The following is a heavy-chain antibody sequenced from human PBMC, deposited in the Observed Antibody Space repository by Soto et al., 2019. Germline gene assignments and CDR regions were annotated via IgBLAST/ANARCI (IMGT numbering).Heavy chain of an antibody. CDR1: GFTFSTYA. CDR2: ISGSGRST. D-gene: IGHD1-26*01. Sequence: EVQLLESGGGVVQPGGSLRVSCEVSGFTFSTYAMTWVRQAPGKGLEWVSTISGSGRSTYYADSVKGRFTISRDNSKNTLYLQMNSLRAEDMALYYCAKHSIVGPLSLGDGFDIWGQGTMVTVSS. CDR3: AKHSIVGPLSLGDGFDI. V-gene: IGHV3-23*01. J-gene: IGHJ3*02.